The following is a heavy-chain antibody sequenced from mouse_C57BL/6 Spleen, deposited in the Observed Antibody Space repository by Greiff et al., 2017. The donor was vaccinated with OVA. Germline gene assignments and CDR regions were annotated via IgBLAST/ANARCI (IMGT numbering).Heavy chain of an antibody. CDR2: IYPGDGDT. CDR3: ARFPYYYGSSYYAMDY. CDR1: GYAFSSSW. D-gene: IGHD1-1*01. V-gene: IGHV1-82*01. J-gene: IGHJ4*01. Sequence: VQLQQSGPELVKPGASVKISYKASGYAFSSSWMNWVKQRPGKGLEWIGRIYPGDGDTNYNGKFKGKATLTADKSSSTAYMQLSSLTSEDSAVYFCARFPYYYGSSYYAMDYWGQGTSVTVSS.